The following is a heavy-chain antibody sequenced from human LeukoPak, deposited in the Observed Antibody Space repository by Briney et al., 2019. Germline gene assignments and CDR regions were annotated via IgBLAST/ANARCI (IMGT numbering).Heavy chain of an antibody. J-gene: IGHJ4*02. D-gene: IGHD2-2*01. V-gene: IGHV4-34*01. CDR1: GGSFSGYY. CDR2: INHSGST. Sequence: SETLSLTCAVYGGSFSGYYWSWIRQPPGKGLEWIGEINHSGSTNYNPSLKSRVTISVDTSKNQFSLKLSPVTAADTAVYYCARGQELTCSSTSCYSEDYWGQGTLVTVSS. CDR3: ARGQELTCSSTSCYSEDY.